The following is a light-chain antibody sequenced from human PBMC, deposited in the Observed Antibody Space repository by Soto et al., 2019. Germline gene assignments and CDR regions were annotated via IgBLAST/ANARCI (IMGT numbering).Light chain of an antibody. CDR2: WTS. J-gene: IGKJ1*01. CDR1: QSLFDRFKSRTY. Sequence: DIVITQSPDSLAMSLGERATINCRSSQSLFDRFKSRTYLAWYQQKAGQPPKLLVYWTSTRESGVPDRFSGSGSGTEFTLTISSLQAEDVAVYYCQQYYTTPRTFGQGTKVEI. CDR3: QQYYTTPRT. V-gene: IGKV4-1*01.